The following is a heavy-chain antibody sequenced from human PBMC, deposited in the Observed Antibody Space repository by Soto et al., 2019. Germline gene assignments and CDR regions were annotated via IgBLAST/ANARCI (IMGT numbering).Heavy chain of an antibody. CDR2: IRGTGGTT. CDR3: SKGAYITRIVGSLDN. CDR1: GFTFSSYV. J-gene: IGHJ4*02. V-gene: IGHV3-23*01. D-gene: IGHD3-22*01. Sequence: GGSLRLSCAASGFTFSSYVMSWVRQAPGKGPEWVSTIRGTGGTTNYADSVKGRFTISRDNSKNTLYLQMNSLRAEDTAVYYCSKGAYITRIVGSLDNWGQGTPVTVSS.